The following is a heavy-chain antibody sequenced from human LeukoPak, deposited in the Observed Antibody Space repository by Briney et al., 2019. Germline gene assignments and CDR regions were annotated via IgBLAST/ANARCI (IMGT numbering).Heavy chain of an antibody. J-gene: IGHJ4*02. D-gene: IGHD3-16*01. CDR3: ARVRMGDDFNPFDY. V-gene: IGHV3-74*01. Sequence: GGSLRRYCAASGFTFSSFWIYWVRHAPGKGLVWVSRIKSDGRETIYADSVKGRFTISRDNAKNTLYLQMDSLRAEDTAVYYCARVRMGDDFNPFDYWGQGTLVTVSS. CDR2: IKSDGRET. CDR1: GFTFSSFW.